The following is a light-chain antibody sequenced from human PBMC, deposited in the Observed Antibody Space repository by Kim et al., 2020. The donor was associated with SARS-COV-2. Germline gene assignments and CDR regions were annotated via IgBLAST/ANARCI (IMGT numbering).Light chain of an antibody. CDR3: QSYDSSLSGSRI. CDR2: DNT. Sequence: VIISWTGGSSNIGAGYGIHLYQQLPGTAPKLLIYDNTNRPSGVPDRFSGSRSGTSASLAITGLQAGDEADYYCQSYDSSLSGSRIFGGGTQLTVL. V-gene: IGLV1-40*01. CDR1: SSNIGAGYG. J-gene: IGLJ2*01.